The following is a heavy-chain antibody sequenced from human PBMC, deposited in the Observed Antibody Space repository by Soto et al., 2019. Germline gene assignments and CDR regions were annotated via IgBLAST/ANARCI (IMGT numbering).Heavy chain of an antibody. CDR2: ISYDGSHQ. D-gene: IGHD3-10*01. J-gene: IGHJ4*02. V-gene: IGHV3-30-3*01. CDR1: GFTFNSYA. CDR3: VIDKLGGSGSYTFDY. Sequence: QVPLVESGGGVVQPWMSLILSCAASGFTFNSYAVHWVRQAPGNGLEWVAVISYDGSHQYYADSVKGRFTISRDSYKNTVYLQMNSLRAEDKAVYYCVIDKLGGSGSYTFDYWGQGTLVTVSS.